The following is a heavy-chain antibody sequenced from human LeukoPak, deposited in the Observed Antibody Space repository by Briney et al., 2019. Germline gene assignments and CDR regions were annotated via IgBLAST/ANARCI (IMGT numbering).Heavy chain of an antibody. CDR3: ARVSPSSWYDY. Sequence: SETLSLICTVSGGSISSYYWSWIRQPPGKGLEWTGYIYYSGSTNYNPSLKSRVTISVDTSKNQFSLKLSSVTAADTAVYYCARVSPSSWYDYWGQGTLVTVSS. J-gene: IGHJ4*02. D-gene: IGHD6-13*01. CDR2: IYYSGST. V-gene: IGHV4-59*01. CDR1: GGSISSYY.